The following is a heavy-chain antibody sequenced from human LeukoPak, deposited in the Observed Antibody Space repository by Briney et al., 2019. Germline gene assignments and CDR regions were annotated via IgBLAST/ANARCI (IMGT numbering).Heavy chain of an antibody. Sequence: GGSLRLSCAASGFTFSSYGMHWVRQAPGKGLEWVSYISSSSSTIYYTDSVKGRFTISRDNAKNSLYLQMNSLRAEDTAVYYCARGLGIAVAGTRDYWGQGTLVTVSS. V-gene: IGHV3-48*01. CDR2: ISSSSSTI. CDR1: GFTFSSYG. D-gene: IGHD6-19*01. CDR3: ARGLGIAVAGTRDY. J-gene: IGHJ4*02.